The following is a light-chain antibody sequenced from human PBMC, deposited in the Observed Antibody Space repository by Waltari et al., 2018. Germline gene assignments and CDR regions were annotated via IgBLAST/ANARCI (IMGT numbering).Light chain of an antibody. V-gene: IGLV2-23*02. J-gene: IGLJ3*02. CDR1: RTDVGASNL. Sequence: QSALAQPAPVSGSPGQWITISCTGTRTDVGASNLIPCYQQHPGRTPKLMIYEVTKRPSGVSDRFSGSKSDNTASLTISGLQAEDEGDYYCCSYGGRSTLVFGGGTKLTVL. CDR3: CSYGGRSTLV. CDR2: EVT.